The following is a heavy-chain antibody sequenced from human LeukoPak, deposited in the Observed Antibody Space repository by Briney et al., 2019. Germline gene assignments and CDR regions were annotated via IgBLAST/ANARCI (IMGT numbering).Heavy chain of an antibody. CDR2: INQDGSGK. J-gene: IGHJ4*02. Sequence: PGGSLRLSCAASGFTFSTYWMTWVRQAPGKGPEWVANINQDGSGKYYVDSVEGRFTISRDNAKNSLFLQMNSLRAEDTALYYCARNKRERVEAWSGTFEYWGQGTLVTVSS. CDR1: GFTFSTYW. D-gene: IGHD3-3*01. CDR3: ARNKRERVEAWSGTFEY. V-gene: IGHV3-7*01.